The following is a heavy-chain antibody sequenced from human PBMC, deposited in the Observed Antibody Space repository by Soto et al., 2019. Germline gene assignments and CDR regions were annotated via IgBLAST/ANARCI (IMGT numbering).Heavy chain of an antibody. CDR2: ISAYNGNT. D-gene: IGHD6-6*01. Sequence: ASVKVSCKASGYTFTSYGISWVRQAPGQGLEWMGWISAYNGNTNYAQKLQGRVTMTTDTSTSTAYMELRSLRSDDTAVYYCARDLIEARLLPRPNWFDPWGQGTMVTVSS. J-gene: IGHJ5*02. CDR1: GYTFTSYG. V-gene: IGHV1-18*01. CDR3: ARDLIEARLLPRPNWFDP.